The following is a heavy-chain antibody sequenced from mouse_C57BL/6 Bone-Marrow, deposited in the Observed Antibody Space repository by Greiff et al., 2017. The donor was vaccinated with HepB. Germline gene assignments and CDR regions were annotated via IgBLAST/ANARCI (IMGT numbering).Heavy chain of an antibody. D-gene: IGHD2-9*01. CDR1: GYTFTDYE. J-gene: IGHJ3*01. CDR2: IDPETGGT. Sequence: QVQLQQSGAELVRPGASVTLSCKASGYTFTDYEMHWVKQTPVHGLEWIGAIDPETGGTAYNQKFKGKAILTADKSSSTAYMELRSLTSEDSAVYYCTRPYYGYDWFAYWGQGTLVTVSA. CDR3: TRPYYGYDWFAY. V-gene: IGHV1-15*01.